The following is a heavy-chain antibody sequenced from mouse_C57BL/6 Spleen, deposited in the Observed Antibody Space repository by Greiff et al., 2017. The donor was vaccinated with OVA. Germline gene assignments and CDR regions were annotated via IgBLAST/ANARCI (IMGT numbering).Heavy chain of an antibody. D-gene: IGHD2-1*01. CDR1: GYTFTDYN. Sequence: VQLKESGPELVKPGASVKIPCKASGYTFTDYNMDWVKQSHGKSLEWIGDINPNNGGTIYNQKFKGKATLTVDKSSSTAYMELRSLTSEDTAVYYCARYGNFVYFDYWGQGTTLTVSS. V-gene: IGHV1-18*01. J-gene: IGHJ2*01. CDR2: INPNNGGT. CDR3: ARYGNFVYFDY.